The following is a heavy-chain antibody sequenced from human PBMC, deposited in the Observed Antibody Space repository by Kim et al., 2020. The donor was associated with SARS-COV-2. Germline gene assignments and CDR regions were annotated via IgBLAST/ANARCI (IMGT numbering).Heavy chain of an antibody. J-gene: IGHJ5*02. V-gene: IGHV1-18*01. D-gene: IGHD4-17*01. CDR3: AREGFTVTTYNWFDP. Sequence: QKLQGRVTMTTDTSTSTAYMELRSLRSDDTAVYYCAREGFTVTTYNWFDPWGQGTLVTVSS.